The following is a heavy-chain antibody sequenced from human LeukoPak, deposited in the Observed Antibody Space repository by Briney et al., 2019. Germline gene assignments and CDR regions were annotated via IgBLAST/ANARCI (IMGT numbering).Heavy chain of an antibody. V-gene: IGHV3-66*03. Sequence: GRSLRLSCAVSGFSVTNYYMSWVRQAPGKGLEWVSLIRGNGETFYADSVKGRFTISRDDSKSTVYLQMNSLRVEDTAVYFCARDRAATQDWVEFDPWGQGTLVTVSS. CDR2: IRGNGET. D-gene: IGHD3/OR15-3a*01. CDR3: ARDRAATQDWVEFDP. CDR1: GFSVTNYY. J-gene: IGHJ5*02.